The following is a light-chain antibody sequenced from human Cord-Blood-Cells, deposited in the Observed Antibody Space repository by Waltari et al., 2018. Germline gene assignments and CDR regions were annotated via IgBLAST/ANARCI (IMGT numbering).Light chain of an antibody. Sequence: QSVLTQPPSASGTPGQRVTISCSGRSSNIGSNHVYWYQQLPGTAPKLLIYRNNQRPSVGPDLFSGSKSGTSASLAMSGLRSEDGADCYCAAGDDSLSGRVFGGGTKLTVL. CDR3: AAGDDSLSGRV. CDR1: SSNIGSNH. V-gene: IGLV1-47*01. J-gene: IGLJ3*02. CDR2: RNN.